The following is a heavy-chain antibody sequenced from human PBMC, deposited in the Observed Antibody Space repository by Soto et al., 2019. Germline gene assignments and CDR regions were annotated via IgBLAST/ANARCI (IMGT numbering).Heavy chain of an antibody. V-gene: IGHV4-31*03. J-gene: IGHJ4*02. CDR1: GDSMSSGAYY. CDR3: ASSYSGYLDN. Sequence: SETLSLTCSVSGDSMSSGAYYWNWIRQHPGKGLEWIAYIYYSGNTYYNPSLRSRINISVDTSKSQFSLKLTSVTDADTAVYYCASSYSGYLDNWGQGTLATVSS. D-gene: IGHD3-22*01. CDR2: IYYSGNT.